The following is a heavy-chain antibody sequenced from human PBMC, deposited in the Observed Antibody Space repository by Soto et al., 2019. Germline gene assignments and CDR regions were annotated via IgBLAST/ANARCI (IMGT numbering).Heavy chain of an antibody. J-gene: IGHJ5*02. CDR1: GGSISSGGYY. CDR3: ARVPKLPRNSGDHH. Sequence: SETLSLTCTVSGGSISSGGYYWSWIRQHPGKGLEWIGYIYYSGSTYYNPSLKSRVTISVDTSKNQFSLKLSSVTAADTAVYYCARVPKLPRNSGDHHWGQGTLVTVSS. CDR2: IYYSGST. V-gene: IGHV4-31*03. D-gene: IGHD2-15*01.